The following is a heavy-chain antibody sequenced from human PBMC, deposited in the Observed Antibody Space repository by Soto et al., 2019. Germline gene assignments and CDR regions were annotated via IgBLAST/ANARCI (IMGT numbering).Heavy chain of an antibody. D-gene: IGHD3-22*01. V-gene: IGHV4-30-2*01. Sequence: SETLSLTCAVSGGSISSGGYSWSWIRQPPGKGLEWIGYIYHSGSTYYNPSLKGRFTISRDNSKNTLYLQMNSLRAEDTAVYYCAKTLYYYDTGGYQWGQGTLVTVSS. CDR3: AKTLYYYDTGGYQ. CDR1: GGSISSGGYS. CDR2: IYHSGST. J-gene: IGHJ4*02.